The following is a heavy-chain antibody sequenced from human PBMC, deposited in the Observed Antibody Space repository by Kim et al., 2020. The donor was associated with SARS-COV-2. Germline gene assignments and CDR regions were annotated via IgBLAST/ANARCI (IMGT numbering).Heavy chain of an antibody. CDR3: ARVLGSAGFLDYFDY. V-gene: IGHV4-31*03. CDR2: IYYSGST. CDR1: GGSISSGGYY. D-gene: IGHD3-16*01. J-gene: IGHJ4*02. Sequence: SETLSLTCTVSGGSISSGGYYWSWIHQHPGKGLEWIGYIYYSGSTYYNPSLKSRVTISVDTSKNQFSLKLSSVTAADTAVYYCARVLGSAGFLDYFDYWGQGTLVTVSS.